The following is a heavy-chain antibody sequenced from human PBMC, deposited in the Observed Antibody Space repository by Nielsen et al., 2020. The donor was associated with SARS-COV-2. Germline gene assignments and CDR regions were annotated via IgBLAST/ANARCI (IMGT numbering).Heavy chain of an antibody. CDR3: ARIVGATGAFDI. V-gene: IGHV3-30*02. CDR2: IWYDGSNK. Sequence: GESLKISCAASGFTFSSYGMHWVRQAPGKGLEWVAVIWYDGSNKYYADSVKGRFTISRDNSKNTLYLQMNSLRAEDTAVYYCARIVGATGAFDIWGQGTMVTVSS. CDR1: GFTFSSYG. J-gene: IGHJ3*02. D-gene: IGHD1-26*01.